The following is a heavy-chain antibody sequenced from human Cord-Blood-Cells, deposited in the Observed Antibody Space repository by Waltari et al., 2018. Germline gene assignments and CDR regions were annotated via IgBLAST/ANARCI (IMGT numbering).Heavy chain of an antibody. CDR2: INPNSGGT. Sequence: QVQLVQSGAEVTKPGASVKVSCKASGYTFTGYYMPWLRQAPGQGLEWMGWINPNSGGTNYAQKFQGRVTMTRDTSISTAYMELSRLRSDDTAVYYCARVFLSTYYTVTKAFDIWGQGTMVTVSS. V-gene: IGHV1-2*02. CDR1: GYTFTGYY. D-gene: IGHD4-17*01. J-gene: IGHJ3*02. CDR3: ARVFLSTYYTVTKAFDI.